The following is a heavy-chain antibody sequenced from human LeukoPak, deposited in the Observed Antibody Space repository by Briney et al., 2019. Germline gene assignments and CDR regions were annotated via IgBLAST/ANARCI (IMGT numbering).Heavy chain of an antibody. D-gene: IGHD4-17*01. Sequence: PLETLSLTCTVSGGSISSYYWSWIRQPPGKGLEWIGYIYYSGSTNYNPSLKSRVTISVDTSKNQFSLKLSSVTAADTAVYYCARDQNDYGDYSGFDYWGQGTLVTVSS. J-gene: IGHJ4*02. V-gene: IGHV4-59*01. CDR2: IYYSGST. CDR1: GGSISSYY. CDR3: ARDQNDYGDYSGFDY.